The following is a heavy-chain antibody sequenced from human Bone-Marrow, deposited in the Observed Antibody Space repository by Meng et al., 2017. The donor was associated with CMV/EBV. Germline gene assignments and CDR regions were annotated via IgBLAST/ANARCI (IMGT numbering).Heavy chain of an antibody. CDR2: ISSSSSYI. J-gene: IGHJ4*02. CDR3: ARERLGRDYFDY. V-gene: IGHV3-21*01. D-gene: IGHD5/OR15-5a*01. CDR1: GFTFDDYA. Sequence: LSLTCAASGFTFDDYAMHWVRQAPGKGLEWVSSISSSSSYIYYADSVKGRFTISRDNAKNSLYLQMNSLRAEDTAVYYCARERLGRDYFDYWGQGTLVTVSS.